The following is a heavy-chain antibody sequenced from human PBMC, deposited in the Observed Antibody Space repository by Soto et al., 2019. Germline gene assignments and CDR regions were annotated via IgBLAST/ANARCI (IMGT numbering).Heavy chain of an antibody. CDR1: GYTFASYG. CDR2: ISAYNGNT. J-gene: IGHJ6*03. D-gene: IGHD2-2*01. CDR3: ARGDCSSTSCSYYYYYMDV. Sequence: ASVKVSCKASGYTFASYGSSWVRQAPGQGLEWMGWISAYNGNTNYAQKLQGRVTMTTDTSTSTAYMELRSLRSDDTAVYYCARGDCSSTSCSYYYYYMDVWGKGTTVTVSS. V-gene: IGHV1-18*01.